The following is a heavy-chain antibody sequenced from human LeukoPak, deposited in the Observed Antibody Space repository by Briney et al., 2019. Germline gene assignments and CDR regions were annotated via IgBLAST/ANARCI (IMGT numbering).Heavy chain of an antibody. J-gene: IGHJ4*02. V-gene: IGHV3-23*01. Sequence: GGSLGLSCAASGFTFSSYAMNWVRQAPGKGLEWVSTINNSGGSTYYAYSVKGRFTISKDNSKNTLYLQMNSLRAEDTAVYYCAKGPYYYDSSGSRFDYWGQGTLVTVSS. CDR2: INNSGGST. CDR3: AKGPYYYDSSGSRFDY. CDR1: GFTFSSYA. D-gene: IGHD3-22*01.